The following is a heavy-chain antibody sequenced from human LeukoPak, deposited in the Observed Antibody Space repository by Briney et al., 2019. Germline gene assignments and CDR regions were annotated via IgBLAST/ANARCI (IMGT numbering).Heavy chain of an antibody. CDR1: GFTFSSYG. CDR2: ISYDGSNK. CDR3: AKEERCYGSGSYGAFDI. Sequence: GGSLRLSYAASGFTFSSYGMHWVRQAPGKGLEWVAVISYDGSNKYYADSVKGRFTISRDNSKNTLYLQMNSLRAEDTAVYYCAKEERCYGSGSYGAFDIWGQGTMVTVSS. D-gene: IGHD3-10*01. J-gene: IGHJ3*02. V-gene: IGHV3-30*18.